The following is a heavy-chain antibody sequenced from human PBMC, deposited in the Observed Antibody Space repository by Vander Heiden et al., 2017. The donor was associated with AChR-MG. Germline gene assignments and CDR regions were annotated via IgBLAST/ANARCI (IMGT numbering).Heavy chain of an antibody. CDR3: TTLSLWNYVLET. D-gene: IGHD1-7*01. CDR2: NKSNSDGGIT. V-gene: IGHV3-15*01. Sequence: DVHLVESGGGLVQPGGSLRLSCAVPGFTFKDAWMNWVRQGPGKGLEWIGRNKSNSDGGITDHAAPVKGRFTISRDDSKNTLYLQMDSLKTEDTGVYYCTTLSLWNYVLETWGQGSLVTVSS. CDR1: GFTFKDAW. J-gene: IGHJ5*02.